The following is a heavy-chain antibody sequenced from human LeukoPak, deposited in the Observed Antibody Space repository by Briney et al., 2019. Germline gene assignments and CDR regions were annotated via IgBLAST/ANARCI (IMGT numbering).Heavy chain of an antibody. D-gene: IGHD3-22*01. J-gene: IGHJ4*02. CDR2: ISGSGGST. CDR3: AKDSSTYYYDSSGYYQGYFDY. Sequence: TGGSLRLSCAASGFTFSSYATSWVRQAPGKGLEWVSAISGSGGSTYYADSVKGRFTISRDNSKNTLYLQMNSLRAEDTAVYYCAKDSSTYYYDSSGYYQGYFDYWGQGTLVTVSS. V-gene: IGHV3-23*01. CDR1: GFTFSSYA.